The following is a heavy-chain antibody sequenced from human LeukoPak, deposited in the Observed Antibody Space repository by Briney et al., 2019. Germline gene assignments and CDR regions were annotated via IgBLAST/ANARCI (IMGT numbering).Heavy chain of an antibody. CDR3: AKQSLYDSSGHFHY. Sequence: PGGSLRLSCVASGFTFSSYAMSWVRQAPGKGLEWVSAISGSGGSTYYADSVKGRFTISRDNSKNTLYLQMNSLRAEDTAVYFCAKQSLYDSSGHFHYWGQGTLVTVSS. CDR2: ISGSGGST. J-gene: IGHJ4*02. V-gene: IGHV3-23*01. D-gene: IGHD3-22*01. CDR1: GFTFSSYA.